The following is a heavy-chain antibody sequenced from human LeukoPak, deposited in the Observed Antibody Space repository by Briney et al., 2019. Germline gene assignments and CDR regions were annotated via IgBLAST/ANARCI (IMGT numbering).Heavy chain of an antibody. CDR1: GYSFTSYW. V-gene: IGHV5-51*01. CDR3: ARRAAAIDAFDI. D-gene: IGHD2-2*02. Sequence: EESLKISCKGSGYSFTSYWIGWVRQMPGKGLEWMGIIYPGDSDTRYSPSFQGQVTISADKSISTAYLQWNSLKASDTAMYFCARRAAAIDAFDIWGQGTMVTVSS. CDR2: IYPGDSDT. J-gene: IGHJ3*02.